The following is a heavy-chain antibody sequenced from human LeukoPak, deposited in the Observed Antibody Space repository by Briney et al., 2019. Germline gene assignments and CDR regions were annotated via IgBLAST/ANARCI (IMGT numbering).Heavy chain of an antibody. CDR3: AKDWELGS. CDR1: GGSFSGCY. CDR2: INHSGST. J-gene: IGHJ5*02. D-gene: IGHD1-26*01. Sequence: SETLSLTCAVYGGSFSGCYWSWIRQPPGKGLEWIGEINHSGSTNYNPSLKSRVTISLDTSKDQFSLKLTSVTAADTAFYYCAKDWELGSWGQGTLVTVSS. V-gene: IGHV4-34*01.